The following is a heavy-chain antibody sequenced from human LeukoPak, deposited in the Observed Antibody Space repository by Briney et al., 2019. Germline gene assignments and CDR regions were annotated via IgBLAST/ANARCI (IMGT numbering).Heavy chain of an antibody. V-gene: IGHV4-39*02. J-gene: IGHJ4*02. CDR1: GGSISSSGYY. CDR2: IYYSGST. Sequence: SETLSLTCTVSGGSISSSGYYWGWIRQPPGKGLEWIGYIYYSGSTYYNPSLKSRVTISVDTSKNHFSLKLSSVTAADTVVYFCARASYYDTSASTYCFDLWGQGTLVTVSS. CDR3: ARASYYDTSASTYCFDL. D-gene: IGHD3-22*01.